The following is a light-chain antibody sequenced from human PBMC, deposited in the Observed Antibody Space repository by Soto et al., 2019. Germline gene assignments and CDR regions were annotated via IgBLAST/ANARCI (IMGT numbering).Light chain of an antibody. Sequence: DIVMTQSPDSLTVSLGERATINCKSSQSLLSNSNKKNYLAWYQQKPGQPPKLLIYWTSTRESGVPDRFTGSLSGTDFTLTISSLQAEDVAVYFCQQYYTGRTFGQGTRVEIK. CDR2: WTS. J-gene: IGKJ1*01. CDR3: QQYYTGRT. CDR1: QSLLSNSNKKNY. V-gene: IGKV4-1*01.